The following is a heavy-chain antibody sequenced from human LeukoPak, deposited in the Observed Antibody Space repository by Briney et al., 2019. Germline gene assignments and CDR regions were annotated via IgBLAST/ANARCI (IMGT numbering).Heavy chain of an antibody. Sequence: GGSLRLSCAASGFTFSTYSMNWVRQAPGKGLEWVSSISSGSSYIYYAHSVKGRFTISRDNTKNSLYLQMNSLRAEDTAVYYCARDPFDIWGQGTMVTVSS. V-gene: IGHV3-21*01. CDR1: GFTFSTYS. CDR3: ARDPFDI. CDR2: ISSGSSYI. J-gene: IGHJ3*02.